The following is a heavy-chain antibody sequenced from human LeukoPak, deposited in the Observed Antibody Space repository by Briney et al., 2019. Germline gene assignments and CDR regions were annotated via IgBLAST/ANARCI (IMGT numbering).Heavy chain of an antibody. V-gene: IGHV3-48*01. CDR1: GFTFSSYS. CDR3: AREGGAVAVDAFDI. D-gene: IGHD1-26*01. J-gene: IGHJ3*02. CDR2: ISSSSSTI. Sequence: GGSLRLSCAASGFTFSSYSMNWVRQAPGKGLEWVSYISSSSSTIYYADSVKGRFTISRDNAKNSLYLQMNSLRAEDTAVYYCAREGGAVAVDAFDIWGQGTMVTVSS.